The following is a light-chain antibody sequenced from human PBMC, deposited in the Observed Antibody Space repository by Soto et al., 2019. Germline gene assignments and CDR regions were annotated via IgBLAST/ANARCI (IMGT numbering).Light chain of an antibody. Sequence: EIVLTQSPGTLSLSPGERATLSCRASQRVSSSYLAWYQQKPGQAPRLRIYGASSRATGIPDRFSGSGSGTDFTITISRLEPEEVAVYYCQQYGSSPLVTFGQGTLLEIK. CDR1: QRVSSSY. CDR3: QQYGSSPLVT. CDR2: GAS. V-gene: IGKV3-20*01. J-gene: IGKJ5*01.